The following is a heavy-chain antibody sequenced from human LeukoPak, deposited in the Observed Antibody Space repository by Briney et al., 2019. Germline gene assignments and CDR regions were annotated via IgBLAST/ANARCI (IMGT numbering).Heavy chain of an antibody. CDR2: IYYSGST. CDR3: ARGAITIFGVVTFDAFDI. J-gene: IGHJ3*02. CDR1: GGSISSGGYY. V-gene: IGHV4-31*03. Sequence: SETLSLTCTVSGGSISSGGYYWSWIRQRPGKGLEWIGYIYYSGSTYYNPSLKSRVTISVDTSKNQFSLKLSSVAAADTAVYYCARGAITIFGVVTFDAFDIWGQGTMVTVSS. D-gene: IGHD3-3*01.